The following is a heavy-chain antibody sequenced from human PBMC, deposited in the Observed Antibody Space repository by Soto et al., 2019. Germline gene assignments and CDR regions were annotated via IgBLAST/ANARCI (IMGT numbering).Heavy chain of an antibody. D-gene: IGHD5-12*01. V-gene: IGHV4-34*01. CDR1: GGSFSGYY. Sequence: SETLSLTCAVYGGSFSGYYWSWIRQPPGKGLEWIGEINHSGSTNYNPSLKSRVTISVDTSKNQFSLKLSSVTAADTAVYYCARSRYSGYDSVDYWGQGTLVTVSS. CDR3: ARSRYSGYDSVDY. J-gene: IGHJ4*02. CDR2: INHSGST.